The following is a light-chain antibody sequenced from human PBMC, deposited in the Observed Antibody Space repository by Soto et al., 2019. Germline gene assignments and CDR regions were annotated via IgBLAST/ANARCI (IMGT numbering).Light chain of an antibody. V-gene: IGKV1-33*01. Sequence: DIQMTQSPSSLSASVGDRVTITCQASQDITKYLSWFQQKPGKVPKLLIYDASELETGVPSRFSGSGSRTDFTFTISSLQPEDIATYYCQHYDNLPYTFGQGTKLEMK. CDR2: DAS. J-gene: IGKJ2*01. CDR3: QHYDNLPYT. CDR1: QDITKY.